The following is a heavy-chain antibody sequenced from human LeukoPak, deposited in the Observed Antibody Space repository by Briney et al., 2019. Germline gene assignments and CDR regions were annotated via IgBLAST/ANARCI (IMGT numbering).Heavy chain of an antibody. CDR1: GGSISSGGYY. V-gene: IGHV4-31*03. J-gene: IGHJ4*02. CDR3: ARGYCSTTSCYGGDN. CDR2: IYYSGNT. Sequence: PSQTLSLTCTVSGGSISSGGYYWSWIRQHPGKGLEWIGYIYYSGNTYYNPSLKSRVTISVDTSKNQFSLKLSSVTAADTAVYYCARGYCSTTSCYGGDNWGQGTLVTVSS. D-gene: IGHD2-2*01.